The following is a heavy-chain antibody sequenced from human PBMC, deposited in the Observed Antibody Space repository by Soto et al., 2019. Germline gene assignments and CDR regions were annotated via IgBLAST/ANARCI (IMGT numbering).Heavy chain of an antibody. CDR3: ARHSYYSFLLRFDP. CDR1: GGSITGYY. D-gene: IGHD2-21*01. J-gene: IGHJ5*02. CDR2: IHYSGST. V-gene: IGHV4-59*08. Sequence: SETLSLTCTVSGGSITGYYWSWIRQPPGKGPEWIGNIHYSGSTNYNPSLKSRVTISVDTSKNQFSLRLSSVTAAETAVYYCARHSYYSFLLRFDPWGQVTLVTVSS.